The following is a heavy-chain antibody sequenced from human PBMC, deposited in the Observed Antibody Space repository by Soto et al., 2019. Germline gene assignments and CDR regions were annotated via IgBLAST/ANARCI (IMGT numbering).Heavy chain of an antibody. J-gene: IGHJ4*02. D-gene: IGHD3-3*01. CDR1: GFTFSSYG. CDR2: IWYDGSNK. Sequence: QVQLVESGGGVVQPGRSLRLSCAASGFTFSSYGMHWVRQAPGKGLEWVAVIWYDGSNKYYADSVKGRFTISRDNSKNTRYLQMNRLRAEDTAVYYCARELRFLEWLSHFDYWGQGTLVTVSS. V-gene: IGHV3-33*01. CDR3: ARELRFLEWLSHFDY.